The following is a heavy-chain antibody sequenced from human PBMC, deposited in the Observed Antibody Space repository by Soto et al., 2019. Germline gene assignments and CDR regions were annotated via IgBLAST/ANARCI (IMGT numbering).Heavy chain of an antibody. CDR3: AGAPAEGWFDP. CDR1: GFTISDYG. CDR2: IWYDGSKR. Sequence: QLHLEESGGGVVQPGRSLRLSCAASGFTISDYGMHWVRQTPGQGLEWLSVIWYDGSKRYYAESVKGRFTISRDVSNNTVYLQMNTLRPDDTAISYCAGAPAEGWFDPWGRGTLVTVSS. V-gene: IGHV3-33*01. J-gene: IGHJ5*02. D-gene: IGHD2-2*01.